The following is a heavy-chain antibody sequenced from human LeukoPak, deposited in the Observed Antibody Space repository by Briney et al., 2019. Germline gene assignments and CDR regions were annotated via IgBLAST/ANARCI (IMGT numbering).Heavy chain of an antibody. J-gene: IGHJ1*01. V-gene: IGHV3-7*03. Sequence: GGSLRLSCAASGFTFSSYWMSWVRQAPGKGLEWVANIKQDGSEKYYVDSVKGRFTISRDNAKNSLYLQMNSLRAEDTAVYCCARADTAMVRIKDEYFQHWGQGTLVTVSS. CDR1: GFTFSSYW. D-gene: IGHD5-18*01. CDR3: ARADTAMVRIKDEYFQH. CDR2: IKQDGSEK.